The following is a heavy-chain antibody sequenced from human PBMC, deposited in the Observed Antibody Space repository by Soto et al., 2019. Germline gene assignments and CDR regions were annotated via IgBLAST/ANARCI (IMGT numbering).Heavy chain of an antibody. V-gene: IGHV4-30-4*01. Sequence: IRQPPGKGLEWIGYIYYSGSTYYNPSLKSRVTISVDTSKNQFSLKLSSVTATDTAVYYCARAHSNYYHMHVFRPETTVSVSS. D-gene: IGHD3-3*01. CDR2: IYYSGST. CDR3: ARAHSNYYHMHV. J-gene: IGHJ6*02.